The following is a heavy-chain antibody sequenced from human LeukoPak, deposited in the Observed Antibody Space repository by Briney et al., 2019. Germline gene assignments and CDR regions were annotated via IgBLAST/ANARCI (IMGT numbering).Heavy chain of an antibody. J-gene: IGHJ4*02. D-gene: IGHD2-2*01. CDR2: ITPNNGYG. V-gene: IGHV1-18*01. CDR3: ARNKSTTLGDY. Sequence: GASVKVSCKASGYAFSNSGISWVRQAPGQGVEGMGWITPNNGYGHDAQQLQSRVTMTTDTSTSTAYMELRSRRSADTAVYYCARNKSTTLGDYWGQGTLVTVSS. CDR1: GYAFSNSG.